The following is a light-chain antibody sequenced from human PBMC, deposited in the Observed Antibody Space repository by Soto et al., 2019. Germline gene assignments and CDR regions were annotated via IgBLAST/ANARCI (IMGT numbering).Light chain of an antibody. CDR1: QSVSSNY. J-gene: IGKJ1*01. CDR3: QQYNNWPPWT. Sequence: EIVLTQSPGTLSLSPGERATLSCRASQSVSSNYLAWYQQKPGQAPRLFIYGASSRAAGIPDRFSGSGSGTEFTLTISSLQSEDFAVYYCQQYNNWPPWTFGQGTKVEIK. V-gene: IGKV3-20*01. CDR2: GAS.